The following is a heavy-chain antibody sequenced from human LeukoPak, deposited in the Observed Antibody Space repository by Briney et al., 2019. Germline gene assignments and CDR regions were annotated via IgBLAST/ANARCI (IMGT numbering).Heavy chain of an antibody. CDR1: GYTFTGYY. J-gene: IGHJ5*02. D-gene: IGHD6-13*01. CDR3: AREGIAAAGTGKNWFDP. Sequence: ASVKVSCKASGYTFTGYYMHWVRQAPGQGLEWMGWINPNSGGTNYAQKFQGRVTMTRDTSISTAYMELSRLRSDDTAVYYCAREGIAAAGTGKNWFDPWGQGTLVTVSS. CDR2: INPNSGGT. V-gene: IGHV1-2*02.